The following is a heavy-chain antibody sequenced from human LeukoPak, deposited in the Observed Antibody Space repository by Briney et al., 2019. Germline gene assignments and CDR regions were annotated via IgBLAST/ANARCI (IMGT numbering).Heavy chain of an antibody. CDR1: GGTFSSYA. V-gene: IGHV1-69*13. CDR3: ARARTYCSSTSCYSDAFDT. CDR2: IIPIFGTA. J-gene: IGHJ3*02. D-gene: IGHD2-2*01. Sequence: GASVKVSCKASGGTFSSYAISWVRQAPGQGLEWLGGIIPIFGTANYAQKFQGRVTITADESTSTAYMELSSLRSEDTAVYYCARARTYCSSTSCYSDAFDTWGQGTMVTVSS.